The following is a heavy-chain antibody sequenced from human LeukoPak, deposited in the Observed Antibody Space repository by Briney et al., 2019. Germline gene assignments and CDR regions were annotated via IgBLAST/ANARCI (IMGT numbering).Heavy chain of an antibody. Sequence: ASVKVSCKASGYTFTSYYMHWVRQAPGQGLEWMGWINPNSGGTNYAQKFQGRVTMTRDTSISTAYMELSRLRSDDTAVYYCARDAPPWELGSWFDPWGQGTLVTVSS. CDR2: INPNSGGT. V-gene: IGHV1-2*02. CDR3: ARDAPPWELGSWFDP. CDR1: GYTFTSYY. D-gene: IGHD1-26*01. J-gene: IGHJ5*02.